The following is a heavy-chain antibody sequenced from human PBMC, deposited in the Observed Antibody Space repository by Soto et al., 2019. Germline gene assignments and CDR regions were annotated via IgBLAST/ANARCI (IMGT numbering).Heavy chain of an antibody. CDR1: GFMFSSHD. CDR2: ISGSGGST. D-gene: IGHD2-21*01. CDR3: AKFVASVDYFDY. J-gene: IGHJ4*02. Sequence: GGSLRLSCAASGFMFSSHDMSWVRQAPGKGLEWVSGISGSGGSTYYADSVKGRFTISRDNLKNTLYLQMNSLRAEDTAIYYCAKFVASVDYFDYWGQGILVTVSS. V-gene: IGHV3-23*01.